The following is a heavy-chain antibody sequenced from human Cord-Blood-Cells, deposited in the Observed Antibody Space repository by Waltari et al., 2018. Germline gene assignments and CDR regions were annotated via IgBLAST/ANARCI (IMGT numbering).Heavy chain of an antibody. CDR2: IYYSGST. V-gene: IGHV4-39*01. CDR3: ARSKLVWFDP. Sequence: QLQLQESGPGLVKPSETLSLTCTVSGGSISSRSYYWGWFRQPPGKGLEWIGSIYYSGSTSYNPSLKSRVTISVDTSKNQFSLKLSSVTAADTAVYYCARSKLVWFDPWGQGTLVTVSS. CDR1: GGSISSRSYY. D-gene: IGHD6-6*01. J-gene: IGHJ5*02.